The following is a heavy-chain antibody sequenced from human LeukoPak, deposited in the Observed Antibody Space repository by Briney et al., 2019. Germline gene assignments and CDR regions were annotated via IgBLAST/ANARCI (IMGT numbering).Heavy chain of an antibody. CDR3: ARDLLTAAGGGY. CDR2: INPNSGGT. CDR1: GYTFTGYY. J-gene: IGHJ4*02. V-gene: IGHV1-2*02. D-gene: IGHD6-13*01. Sequence: GASVKVSCKASGYTFTGYYMHWVRQAPGQGLQWMGWINPNSGGTNYAQKFQGRVTMTRDTSISTAYMELSRLRSDDTAVYYCARDLLTAAGGGYWGQGTLVTVSS.